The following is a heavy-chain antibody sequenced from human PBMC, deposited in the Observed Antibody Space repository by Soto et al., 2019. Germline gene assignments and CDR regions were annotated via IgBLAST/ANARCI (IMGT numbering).Heavy chain of an antibody. V-gene: IGHV1-3*01. CDR2: INACNGNT. Sequence: QVQLVQSGAELKKPGASVKVSCKASGYTFTNYAIHWVRQAPGQRLEWMGWINACNGNTRYSQKFQGRVTMTSDTSASTAYMELTSLRAEDTAVFYCAREGSCTNTACYRAGDYWGQGNRGTVSS. J-gene: IGHJ4*02. CDR3: AREGSCTNTACYRAGDY. CDR1: GYTFTNYA. D-gene: IGHD2-8*01.